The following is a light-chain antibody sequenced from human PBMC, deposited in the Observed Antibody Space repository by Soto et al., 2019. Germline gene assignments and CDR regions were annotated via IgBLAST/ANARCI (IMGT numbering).Light chain of an antibody. CDR2: AAS. CDR3: QQSYSTPPT. V-gene: IGKV1-39*01. CDR1: QSISSY. Sequence: DIQMTQSPSSLSASVGDRVTITCRASQSISSYLNWYQQKPGKAPKLLIYAASSLQSGVPPRFSGSGSGTDFTVTISSLQPEDFATYYCQQSYSTPPTFGQGTKVDIK. J-gene: IGKJ1*01.